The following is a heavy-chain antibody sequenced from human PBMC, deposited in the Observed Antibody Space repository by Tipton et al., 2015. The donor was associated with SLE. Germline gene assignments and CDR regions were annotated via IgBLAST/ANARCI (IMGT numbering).Heavy chain of an antibody. CDR2: INYSRTT. Sequence: TLSLTCTVSGGSISSSSYYWGWIRQPPGKGLEWIGSINYSRTTSYNPSLKSRVTISVDTSKNQFSLKLSSVTAADTAVYYCTRHDYFASGRVYWGQGTLVTISS. CDR1: GGSISSSSYY. D-gene: IGHD3-10*01. J-gene: IGHJ4*02. V-gene: IGHV4-39*07. CDR3: TRHDYFASGRVY.